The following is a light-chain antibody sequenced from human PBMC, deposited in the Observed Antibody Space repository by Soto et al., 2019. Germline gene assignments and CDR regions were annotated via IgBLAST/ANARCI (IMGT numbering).Light chain of an antibody. Sequence: ELVLTQSPGTLSLSPVESATVCCRASQTISRNYLAWYQKKRGQAPRLLIYGASTRATGIPDRFTGSGSGTDFTLTITRVEPEHFAVYYCQQYGSSPRTFGQGTKVDIK. CDR3: QQYGSSPRT. CDR2: GAS. CDR1: QTISRNY. J-gene: IGKJ1*01. V-gene: IGKV3-20*01.